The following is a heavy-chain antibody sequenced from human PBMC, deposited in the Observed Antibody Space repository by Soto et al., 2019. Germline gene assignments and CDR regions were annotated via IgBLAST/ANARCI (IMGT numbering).Heavy chain of an antibody. D-gene: IGHD5-12*01. Sequence: QVQLVQSGAEVKKPGYSVKVSCKASGGTFSSYAISWVRQGPGQGLEWMGGIIPIFGTANYAQKFQGRVTITADESTSTAYMELSSLRSEDTAVYYCAREPQEMATINAFDIWGQGTMVTVSS. J-gene: IGHJ3*02. CDR2: IIPIFGTA. CDR1: GGTFSSYA. V-gene: IGHV1-69*01. CDR3: AREPQEMATINAFDI.